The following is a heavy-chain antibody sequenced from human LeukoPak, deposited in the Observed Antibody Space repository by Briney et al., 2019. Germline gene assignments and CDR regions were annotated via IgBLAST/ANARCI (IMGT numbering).Heavy chain of an antibody. CDR1: GYTFTSYG. J-gene: IGHJ6*03. V-gene: IGHV1-8*03. CDR3: ARGFDLGSYYYYYYMDV. Sequence: GASVKVSCKASGYTFTSYGINWVRQATGQGLEWMGWMNPNSGNTGYAQKFQGRVTITRNTSISTAYMELSSLRSEDTAVYYCARGFDLGSYYYYYYMDVWGKGTTVTVSS. CDR2: MNPNSGNT. D-gene: IGHD1-26*01.